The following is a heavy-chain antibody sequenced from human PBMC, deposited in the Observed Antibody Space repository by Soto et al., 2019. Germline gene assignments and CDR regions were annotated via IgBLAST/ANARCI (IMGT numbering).Heavy chain of an antibody. D-gene: IGHD4-17*01. J-gene: IGHJ4*02. Sequence: GGSLRLSCAASGFTFSAFSTYAVHWVRQAPGKGLEWVAVVLLDGSNEYYTESVKGRFTVARDLSKNTMYLQMNSLRVEDTAVYYFVQVPRPRLDYLFDSVYWGQGSLVTVSS. CDR1: GFTFSAFSTYA. CDR2: VLLDGSNE. CDR3: VQVPRPRLDYLFDSVY. V-gene: IGHV3-33*01.